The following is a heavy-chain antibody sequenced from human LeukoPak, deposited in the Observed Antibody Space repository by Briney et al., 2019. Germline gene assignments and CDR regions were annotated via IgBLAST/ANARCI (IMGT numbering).Heavy chain of an antibody. Sequence: SERLSLTCAVYGGSFSGYYWTSIREPAGKGLEWIGRIYSSGSTNYNPSLKSRVTMSVDTSKNQFSLKLSSVTAADTAVYYCARDEYYYGSGSYYIFFDYWGQGTLVTVSS. D-gene: IGHD3-10*01. CDR3: ARDEYYYGSGSYYIFFDY. CDR1: GGSFSGYY. J-gene: IGHJ4*02. CDR2: IYSSGST. V-gene: IGHV4-4*07.